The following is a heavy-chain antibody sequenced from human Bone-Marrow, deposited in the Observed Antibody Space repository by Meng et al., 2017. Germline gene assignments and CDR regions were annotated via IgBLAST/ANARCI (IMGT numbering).Heavy chain of an antibody. J-gene: IGHJ3*02. CDR2: IWYDGSNK. V-gene: IGHV3-33*08. Sequence: GGSLRLSCAASGFTFDDYAMHWVRQAPGKGLEWVAVIWYDGSNKYYADSVKGRFTISRDNSKNTLYLQMNSLRAEDTAVYYCARADMVRGVHDAFDIWGQGTMVTVSS. CDR3: ARADMVRGVHDAFDI. CDR1: GFTFDDYA. D-gene: IGHD3-10*01.